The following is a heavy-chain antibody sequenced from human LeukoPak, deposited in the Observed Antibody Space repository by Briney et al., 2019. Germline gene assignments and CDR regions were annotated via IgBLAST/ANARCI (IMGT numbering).Heavy chain of an antibody. CDR3: ARVPCSSTSCYKLVDY. CDR1: GGSISSSSYY. J-gene: IGHJ4*02. Sequence: SETLSLTCTVSGGSISSSSYYWGRIRQPPGKGLEWIGSIYYSGSTYYNPPLKSRVTISVDTSKNQFSLKLSSVTAADTAVYYCARVPCSSTSCYKLVDYWGQGTLVTVSS. V-gene: IGHV4-39*01. CDR2: IYYSGST. D-gene: IGHD2-2*02.